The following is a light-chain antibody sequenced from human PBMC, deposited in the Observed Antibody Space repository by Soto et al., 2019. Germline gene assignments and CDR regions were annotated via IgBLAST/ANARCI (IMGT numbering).Light chain of an antibody. J-gene: IGKJ5*01. CDR1: QSVTSNY. CDR3: QQYCSTPSST. CDR2: AAS. V-gene: IGKV3-20*01. Sequence: EIVLTQSPGTLSLSPGERATLSCRASQSVTSNYLAWYQLKPGQAPRLLIYAASNTATGIPDRFSGSGSGTDFTLSISRLEPADFSVYYCQQYCSTPSSTFGQGTRLEIK.